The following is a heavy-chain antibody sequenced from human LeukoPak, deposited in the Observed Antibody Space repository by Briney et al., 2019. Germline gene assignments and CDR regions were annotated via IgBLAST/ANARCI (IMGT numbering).Heavy chain of an antibody. CDR2: IYPRDGSA. Sequence: ASVKVSCKASGYTFTSNYIHWVRQAPGQGLEWMGMIYPRDGSASYAQKFQGRVTVTRDTSTSTVHMELSGLRSEDTAVYYCARDREGFDYWGQGTLVTVSS. CDR1: GYTFTSNY. CDR3: ARDREGFDY. V-gene: IGHV1-46*01. J-gene: IGHJ4*02.